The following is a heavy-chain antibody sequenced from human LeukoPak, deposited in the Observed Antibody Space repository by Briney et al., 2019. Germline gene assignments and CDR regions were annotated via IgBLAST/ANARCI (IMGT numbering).Heavy chain of an antibody. V-gene: IGHV4-34*01. Sequence: SETLSLTCAVYGGSFSGYYWSWIRQPPGKGLEWIGEINHSGSTNYNPSLKSRVTISVDTSKNQFSLKLSSVTAADTAVYYCARLRGTAMDTALASLDYWGQGTLVTVSS. D-gene: IGHD5-18*01. CDR2: INHSGST. J-gene: IGHJ4*02. CDR1: GGSFSGYY. CDR3: ARLRGTAMDTALASLDY.